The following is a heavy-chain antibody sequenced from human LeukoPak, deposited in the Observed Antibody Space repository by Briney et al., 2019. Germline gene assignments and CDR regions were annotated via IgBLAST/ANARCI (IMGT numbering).Heavy chain of an antibody. CDR1: GYTFTDYQ. Sequence: ASVKVSCKASGYTFTDYQIHWVRQAPGQGLEWMGWINPKSGDTKYAPRFQGRVTLTRDTSISTGYMELSRLRSDDTAVYYCARDRRVGYYGSGTSNWFDPWGQGTLVTVSS. J-gene: IGHJ5*02. CDR2: INPKSGDT. CDR3: ARDRRVGYYGSGTSNWFDP. D-gene: IGHD3-10*01. V-gene: IGHV1-2*02.